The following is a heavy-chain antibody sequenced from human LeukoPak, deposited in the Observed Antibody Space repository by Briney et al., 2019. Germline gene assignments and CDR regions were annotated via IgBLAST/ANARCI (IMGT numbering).Heavy chain of an antibody. D-gene: IGHD5-24*01. CDR1: GGSISSSSYY. Sequence: PSETLSLTCTVSGGSISSSSYYWGWIRQPPGKGLEWIGSIYYSGSTYYNSSLKSRVTISVDTSKNQFSLKLSSVTAADTAVYYCARGRRDGYIEYYFDYWGQGTLVTVSS. V-gene: IGHV4-39*07. J-gene: IGHJ4*02. CDR2: IYYSGST. CDR3: ARGRRDGYIEYYFDY.